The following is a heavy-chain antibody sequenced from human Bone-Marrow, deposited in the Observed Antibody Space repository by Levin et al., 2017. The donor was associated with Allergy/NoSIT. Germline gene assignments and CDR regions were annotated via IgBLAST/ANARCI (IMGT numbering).Heavy chain of an antibody. CDR2: ISHTSNTI. D-gene: IGHD2/OR15-2a*01. CDR1: GFNFFDDY. V-gene: IGHV3-11*01. Sequence: GESLKISCVASGFNFFDDYMTWIRQAPGKGLEWVSFISHTSNTIHYGDSVKGRFTISRDNTRNLLFLQMNSLRADDTAVYYCARAFSTGGMDVWGQGTTVTVSS. CDR3: ARAFSTGGMDV. J-gene: IGHJ6*02.